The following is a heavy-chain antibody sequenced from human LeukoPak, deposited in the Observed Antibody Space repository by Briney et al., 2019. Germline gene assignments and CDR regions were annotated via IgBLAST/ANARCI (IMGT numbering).Heavy chain of an antibody. CDR1: GFTFSGYD. V-gene: IGHV3-30*18. CDR3: ANLYFGEPS. CDR2: ISYDGSNK. D-gene: IGHD3-10*01. Sequence: GGSLRLSCAASGFTFSGYDMHWVRQAPGKGLEWVAIISYDGSNKYYADSVKGRFTISRDNSKNTLYLQMNSLRPEDTALYYCANLYFGEPSWGQGTLVTVSS. J-gene: IGHJ5*02.